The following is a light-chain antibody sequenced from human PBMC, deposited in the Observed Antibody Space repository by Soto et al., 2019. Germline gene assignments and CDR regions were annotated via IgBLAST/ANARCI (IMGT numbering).Light chain of an antibody. CDR1: SSNIGNNA. CDR3: GAWNDSLNALV. Sequence: HSVLTQPPSVSGAPRQRVTISCSGTSSNIGNNAVTSYQQLPGKAPNILIYYDDLLPSGVSDRFSGSKSGTSASLAISGLQSEDEADYYCGAWNDSLNALVFGGGTKVTVL. CDR2: YDD. J-gene: IGLJ3*02. V-gene: IGLV1-36*01.